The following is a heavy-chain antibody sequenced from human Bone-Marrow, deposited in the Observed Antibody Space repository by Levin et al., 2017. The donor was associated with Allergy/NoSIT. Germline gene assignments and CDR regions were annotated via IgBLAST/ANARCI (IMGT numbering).Heavy chain of an antibody. J-gene: IGHJ4*02. CDR2: ITWNGDGA. CDR3: ARTATSSPNYFDS. D-gene: IGHD2-21*02. Sequence: GGSLRLSCAASGFTFDDYGMSWVRQVPGKGLEWVSGITWNGDGAYYADSVKGRFTTSRDNARNSLYLQMDSLRVEDTAFYFCARTATSSPNYFDSWGQGTLVTVSS. CDR1: GFTFDDYG. V-gene: IGHV3-20*04.